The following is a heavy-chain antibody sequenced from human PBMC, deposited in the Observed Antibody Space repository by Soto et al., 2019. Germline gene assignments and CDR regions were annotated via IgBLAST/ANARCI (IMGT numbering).Heavy chain of an antibody. Sequence: GGSLILSCAASGFTFGSYSMNWVRQAPGKGLEWVSYISSSSSTIYYADSVKGRFTISRDNAKNSLYLQMNSLRDEDTAVYYCARDRGVVVVAATRTRDGMDVWGQGTTVTVSS. CDR2: ISSSSSTI. J-gene: IGHJ6*02. D-gene: IGHD2-15*01. CDR3: ARDRGVVVVAATRTRDGMDV. V-gene: IGHV3-48*02. CDR1: GFTFGSYS.